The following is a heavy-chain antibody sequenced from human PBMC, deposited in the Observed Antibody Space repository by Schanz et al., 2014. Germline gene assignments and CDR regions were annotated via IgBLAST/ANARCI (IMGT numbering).Heavy chain of an antibody. V-gene: IGHV3-30*04. CDR3: ARDRGSAVGYQYYGMDV. Sequence: QVQLVESGGGVVQPGRSLKLSCAASGFTFNDYAMHWVRQAPGKGLEWVAVISYEGSKKYYPDSVQGRFTISRDNSKNTVYMQTTTLRAKDTALHYSARDRGSAVGYQYYGMDVWGQGTTVTVSS. D-gene: IGHD3-22*01. CDR2: ISYEGSKK. CDR1: GFTFNDYA. J-gene: IGHJ6*02.